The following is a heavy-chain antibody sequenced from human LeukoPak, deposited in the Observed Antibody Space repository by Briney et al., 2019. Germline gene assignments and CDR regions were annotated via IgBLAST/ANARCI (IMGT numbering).Heavy chain of an antibody. J-gene: IGHJ6*03. Sequence: GGSLRLXCAASGFTFSSYSMNWVRQAPGKGLEWASSISSSSSYRYYADSVKGRFTISRDNSKNTLYLQMNSLRAEDTAVYYCAKASYYYDSSGYQVWDYYYMDVWGKGTTVTVSS. CDR3: AKASYYYDSSGYQVWDYYYMDV. CDR1: GFTFSSYS. CDR2: ISSSSSYR. D-gene: IGHD3-22*01. V-gene: IGHV3-21*04.